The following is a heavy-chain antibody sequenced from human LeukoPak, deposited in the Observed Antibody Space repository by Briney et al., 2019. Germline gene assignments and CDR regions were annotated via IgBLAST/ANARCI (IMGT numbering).Heavy chain of an antibody. CDR3: ARPSGYYYDSSGYYSFDY. J-gene: IGHJ4*02. Sequence: ASVKVSCKASGYTFTSYGISWVRQAPGQGLEWMGWISAYNGNTNYAQKLQGRVTMTTDTSTSTAYMELRSLRSGDTAVYYCARPSGYYYDSSGYYSFDYWGQGTLVTVSS. V-gene: IGHV1-18*01. CDR2: ISAYNGNT. D-gene: IGHD3-22*01. CDR1: GYTFTSYG.